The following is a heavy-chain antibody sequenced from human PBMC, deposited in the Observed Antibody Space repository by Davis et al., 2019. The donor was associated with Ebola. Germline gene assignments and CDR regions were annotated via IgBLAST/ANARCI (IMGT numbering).Heavy chain of an antibody. CDR3: ARRIGGVGSTGPTFDI. V-gene: IGHV3-23*01. Sequence: GESLKISCAASGFSFSIYWLTWVRQSPGKGLEWVSTISHTGTTYYSDSVKGRFTVSRDNSKNTLYLQMNSLRAEDTAMYFCARRIGGVGSTGPTFDIWGQGTVVTVSS. J-gene: IGHJ3*02. D-gene: IGHD1-26*01. CDR2: ISHTGTT. CDR1: GFSFSIYW.